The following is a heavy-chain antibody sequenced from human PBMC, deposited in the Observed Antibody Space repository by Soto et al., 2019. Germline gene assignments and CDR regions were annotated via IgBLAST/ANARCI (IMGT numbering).Heavy chain of an antibody. J-gene: IGHJ4*02. CDR2: IAPDASQI. CDR1: GFTFSGKT. V-gene: IGHV3-30-3*01. CDR3: ATDIHATWLLNS. D-gene: IGHD2-2*02. Sequence: GGSLRLSCAASGFTFSGKTMYWVRQAPGKGLEWVALIAPDASQIYYADSVKGRLTIPRDNSKNTLYLQMNSLRAEDTSLYLCATDIHATWLLNSWGQGTLVTVSS.